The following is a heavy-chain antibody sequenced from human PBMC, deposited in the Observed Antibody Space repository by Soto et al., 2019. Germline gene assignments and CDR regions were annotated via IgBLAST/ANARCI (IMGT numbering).Heavy chain of an antibody. D-gene: IGHD3-22*01. CDR2: IYYSKNT. Sequence: PSETLSRTCTVSGGSISTSSSYYFCWVRQPPGKGLEWIGSIYYSKNTYYNPSLKSRVTISVDTSKNQFSLKLTSVTAADTAVYYCASVDYYDSSGYLFGFDPWGQGTLVTVSS. CDR1: GGSISTSSSYY. CDR3: ASVDYYDSSGYLFGFDP. J-gene: IGHJ5*02. V-gene: IGHV4-39*01.